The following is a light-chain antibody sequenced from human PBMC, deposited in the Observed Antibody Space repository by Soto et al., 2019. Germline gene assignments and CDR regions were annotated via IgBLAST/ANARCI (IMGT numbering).Light chain of an antibody. Sequence: SSELTRPPAVSVAPGKTARITCGGNNIGSKSVHWYQQKPGQAPVLVIYYDSDRPSGIPERFSGSNSGNTATLTISGVEAGDEADYYCQVWDSSSDHVVFGGGTKLTVL. CDR1: NIGSKS. J-gene: IGLJ2*01. CDR2: YDS. CDR3: QVWDSSSDHVV. V-gene: IGLV3-21*04.